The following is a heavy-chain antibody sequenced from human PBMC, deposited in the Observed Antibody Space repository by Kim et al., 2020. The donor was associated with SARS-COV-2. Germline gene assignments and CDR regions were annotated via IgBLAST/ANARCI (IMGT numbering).Heavy chain of an antibody. CDR1: GFTFSNAW. D-gene: IGHD3-10*01. Sequence: GGSLRLSCVASGFTFSNAWVNWIRQAPGKGLEWVGCIKSKTDGGATDYIAPVQGRIIISSDYSKNTVYLKRNSLKIEDTAGYYCTTDPMYGSGGYYPPGLEYWGRGILVNVSS. CDR2: IKSKTDGGAT. J-gene: IGHJ4*02. CDR3: TTDPMYGSGGYYPPGLEY. V-gene: IGHV3-15*01.